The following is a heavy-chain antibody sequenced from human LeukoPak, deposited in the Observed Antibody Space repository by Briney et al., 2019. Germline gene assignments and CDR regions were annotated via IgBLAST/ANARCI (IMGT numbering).Heavy chain of an antibody. D-gene: IGHD6-19*01. CDR1: GYTFSGDS. Sequence: GGSLRLSCAASGYTFSGDSMGWGRQAPGKGLEWVSSISSDSTYIFYADSVKGRFTISRDNAKKLVYLQMNSLRAEDTAVYYCARESLYSRGSKGDWFDPWGQGTLVTVSS. V-gene: IGHV3-21*01. J-gene: IGHJ5*02. CDR3: ARESLYSRGSKGDWFDP. CDR2: ISSDSTYI.